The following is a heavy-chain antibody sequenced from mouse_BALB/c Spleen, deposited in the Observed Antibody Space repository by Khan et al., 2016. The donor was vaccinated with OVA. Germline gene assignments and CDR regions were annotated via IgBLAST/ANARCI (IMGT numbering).Heavy chain of an antibody. CDR1: GYTFTNYG. CDR3: ARSASYWYSDV. J-gene: IGHJ1*01. Sequence: QIQLVQSGPELKKPGETVKISCKASGYTFTNYGMNWVKQAPGKGLKWMGWINTYTGEPTYADDFKGRFVFSLETSASTAYLQISNLKNEDMTTYFCARSASYWYSDVWGAGTTFTVSS. CDR2: INTYTGEP. V-gene: IGHV9-1*02.